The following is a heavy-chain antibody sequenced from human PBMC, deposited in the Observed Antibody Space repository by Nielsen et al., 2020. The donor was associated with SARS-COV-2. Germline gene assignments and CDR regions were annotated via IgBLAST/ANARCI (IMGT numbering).Heavy chain of an antibody. D-gene: IGHD5-12*01. CDR1: GGSISTYY. V-gene: IGHV4-59*08. Sequence: SETLSLTCTVSGGSISTYYWNWIRQPPGKGLEWIGYIYYSGSTNYNPSLKSRVTISVDTSKNQFSLKLSSVTAADTAVYYCARRRGYSGYDWEVYYFDYWGQGTLVTVSS. CDR2: IYYSGST. J-gene: IGHJ4*02. CDR3: ARRRGYSGYDWEVYYFDY.